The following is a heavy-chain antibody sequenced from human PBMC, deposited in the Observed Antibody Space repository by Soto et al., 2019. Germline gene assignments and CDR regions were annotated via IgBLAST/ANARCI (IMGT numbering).Heavy chain of an antibody. CDR3: ARESFGNYGTDV. CDR2: INPNSGGT. CDR1: GYTFTGYY. D-gene: IGHD3-10*01. J-gene: IGHJ6*02. Sequence: ASVKVSCKASGYTFTGYYMHWVRQAPGQGLEWMGWINPNSGGTNYAQKFQGRVTMTRDTSISTAYMELSRLRSDDTAVYYCARESFGNYGTDVWGQGTTVTVSS. V-gene: IGHV1-2*02.